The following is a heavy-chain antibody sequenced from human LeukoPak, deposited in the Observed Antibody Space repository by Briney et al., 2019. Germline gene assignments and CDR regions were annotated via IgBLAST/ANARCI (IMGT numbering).Heavy chain of an antibody. CDR2: ICWSGIS. Sequence: SETLSLTCTVSGCTISSSSFYWGGIRQPPGKVREWNGSICWSGISYDVPSLRSRVTIPVDTSKNQSSLKLTSVTAADTAVYYCARHSRSGYSGYENAFDIWGEGTMVTVSS. J-gene: IGHJ3*02. CDR3: ARHSRSGYSGYENAFDI. V-gene: IGHV4-39*01. CDR1: GCTISSSSFY. D-gene: IGHD5-12*01.